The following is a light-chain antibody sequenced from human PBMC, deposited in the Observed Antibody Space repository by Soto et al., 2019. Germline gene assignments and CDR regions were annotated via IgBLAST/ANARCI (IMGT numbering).Light chain of an antibody. CDR1: HSESISSNS. CDR3: QQRSNWPPIT. CDR2: GAS. Sequence: ETVLTQSPGILSLSPGERATLSCRASHSESISSNSVAWYQQKPGQSPRLLIYGASNRATAIPDRFIGTGSGTDFTLTITKLEPEDFAVYYCQQRSNWPPITFGQGTRLDI. J-gene: IGKJ5*01. V-gene: IGKV3D-20*02.